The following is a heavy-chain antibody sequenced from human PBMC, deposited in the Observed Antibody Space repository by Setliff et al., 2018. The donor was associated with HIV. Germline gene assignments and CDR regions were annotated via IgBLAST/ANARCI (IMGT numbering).Heavy chain of an antibody. J-gene: IGHJ4*02. CDR3: ARGAWKEQLFAY. V-gene: IGHV1-3*01. D-gene: IGHD1-26*01. Sequence: ASVKVSCKASGYSFTSYTIHWVRQAPGQSFEGMGSIGRGVGNTEFSEKFQGRVTFNRDISANTVYMDLTSLNDEDTAVYYCARGAWKEQLFAYWGQGTPVTVSS. CDR2: IGRGVGNT. CDR1: GYSFTSYT.